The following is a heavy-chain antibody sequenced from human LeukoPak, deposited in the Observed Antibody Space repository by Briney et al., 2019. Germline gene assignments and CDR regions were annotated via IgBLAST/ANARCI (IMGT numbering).Heavy chain of an antibody. CDR3: ARVWSGYDLYYYYMDV. Sequence: GGSLRLSCAASGFTVSSNYISWVRQAPGKGLEWVSGIYSGGSTYYADSVKGRFTISRDNSKNTLYLQMNSLRAEDTAVYYCARVWSGYDLYYYYMDVWGKGTTVTVSS. V-gene: IGHV3-66*02. CDR1: GFTVSSNY. D-gene: IGHD5-12*01. CDR2: IYSGGST. J-gene: IGHJ6*03.